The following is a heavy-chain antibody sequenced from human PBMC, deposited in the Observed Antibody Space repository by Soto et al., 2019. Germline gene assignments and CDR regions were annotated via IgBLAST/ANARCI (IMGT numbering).Heavy chain of an antibody. D-gene: IGHD6-13*01. J-gene: IGHJ6*02. V-gene: IGHV1-3*01. Sequence: EASVKVSCKASGYTFTIYSMHWVRQAPGQRLEWMGWINAGNGNTKYSQKFQGRVTITRDTSASTAYMELSSLRSEDTAVYYCARDREIAAAGTVYYYGMDVWGQGTTVTVSS. CDR3: ARDREIAAAGTVYYYGMDV. CDR1: GYTFTIYS. CDR2: INAGNGNT.